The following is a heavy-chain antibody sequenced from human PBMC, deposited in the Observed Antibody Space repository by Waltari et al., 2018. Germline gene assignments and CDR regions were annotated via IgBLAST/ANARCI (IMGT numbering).Heavy chain of an antibody. CDR3: IRPFEMGID. CDR1: CTLFRYHA. J-gene: IGHJ4*02. Sequence: EVQLVESGGALVQRGGSLKPSCAASCTLFRYHAMPWVRQASGKGLEWVGRIRSRTKGDATAYAESVQGRFTISRDDSKNTAYLEMNSLKTDDTAVYYCIRPFEMGIDWGQGTLVTVSS. D-gene: IGHD7-27*01. V-gene: IGHV3-73*01. CDR2: IRSRTKGDAT.